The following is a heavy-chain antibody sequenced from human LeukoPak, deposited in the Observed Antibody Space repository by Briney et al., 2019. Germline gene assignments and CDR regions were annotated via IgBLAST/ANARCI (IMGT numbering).Heavy chain of an antibody. CDR1: GFSFSTHS. Sequence: GGSLRLSCAASGFSFSTHSMNWVRQAPGKGLEWISFINLDGTDIHYGESVKGRFTASRDNANNLLYLQMNRLRAEDTAVYYCVRDGGLHTNFDYWGQGTLLTVSS. J-gene: IGHJ4*02. V-gene: IGHV3-21*05. CDR3: VRDGGLHTNFDY. D-gene: IGHD2-15*01. CDR2: INLDGTDI.